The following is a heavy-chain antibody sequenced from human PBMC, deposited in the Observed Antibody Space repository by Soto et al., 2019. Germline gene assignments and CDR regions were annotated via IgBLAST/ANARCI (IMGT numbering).Heavy chain of an antibody. CDR2: IYYSGNT. CDR1: GGSISSNDFY. CDR3: SRLCGSWQSWFYL. V-gene: IGHV4-31*03. Sequence: SETLSLTCIVSGGSISSNDFYWSWIRQHPGKGLEWIGYIYYSGNTYYNPSLKSRVTILVDTSKNQFSLKVSSVTAADTAVYYFSRLCGSWQSWFYLCGQGTLVIVSS. D-gene: IGHD6-13*01. J-gene: IGHJ5*02.